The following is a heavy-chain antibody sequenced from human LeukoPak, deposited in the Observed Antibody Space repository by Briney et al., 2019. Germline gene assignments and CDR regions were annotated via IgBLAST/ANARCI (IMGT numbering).Heavy chain of an antibody. Sequence: GASVKVSCKASGFSFSGYYMHWVRQAPGQGLEWMGWINPNTGGTHYAQKFQGRVTVTRDTSISTAYLELSRLRSDDTAVYYCARAWRTTVNYFDYWGQGTLVTVSS. CDR2: INPNTGGT. V-gene: IGHV1-2*02. D-gene: IGHD1-1*01. J-gene: IGHJ4*02. CDR3: ARAWRTTVNYFDY. CDR1: GFSFSGYY.